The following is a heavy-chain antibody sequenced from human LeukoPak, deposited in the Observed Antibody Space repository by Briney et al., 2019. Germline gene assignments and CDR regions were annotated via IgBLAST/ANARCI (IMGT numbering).Heavy chain of an antibody. V-gene: IGHV3-23*01. D-gene: IGHD3-10*02. Sequence: GGSLRLSCAASGFTFSAYAMTWVRQAPGKGLEWVSSIGSDNKPHYSEPVKGRFAIPRDNSKSMLFLQLNSLRAEDTALYYCARDLHYYVAMDVGGQGTTVTVSS. CDR3: ARDLHYYVAMDV. J-gene: IGHJ6*02. CDR1: GFTFSAYA. CDR2: IGSDNKP.